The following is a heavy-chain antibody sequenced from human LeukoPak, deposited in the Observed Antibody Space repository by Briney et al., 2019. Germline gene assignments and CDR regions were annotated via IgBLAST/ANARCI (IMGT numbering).Heavy chain of an antibody. J-gene: IGHJ4*02. CDR3: ARVKCSGGSCSFDY. D-gene: IGHD2-15*01. V-gene: IGHV4-30-4*01. CDR1: GGSISSGDYY. Sequence: SETLSLTCTVSGGSISSGDYYWSWIRQPPGKGLEWIGYIYYSGSTYYNPSLKSRVTISVDTSKNQFSLKLSSVTAADTAVYYCARVKCSGGSCSFDYWGQGTLVTVSS. CDR2: IYYSGST.